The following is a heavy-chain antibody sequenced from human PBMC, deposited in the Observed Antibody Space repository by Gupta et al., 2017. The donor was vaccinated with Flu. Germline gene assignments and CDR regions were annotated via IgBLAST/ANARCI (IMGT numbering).Heavy chain of an antibody. D-gene: IGHD6-6*01. J-gene: IGHJ4*02. CDR2: IFYSGST. V-gene: IGHV4-59*08. Sequence: WIRQPPGKGLEWIGYIFYSGSTNYNPSLKSRVTISVDTSKNQFSLKLSSVTAADTAVYYCARHSSSSSGFNYWGQGTLVTVSS. CDR3: ARHSSSSSGFNY.